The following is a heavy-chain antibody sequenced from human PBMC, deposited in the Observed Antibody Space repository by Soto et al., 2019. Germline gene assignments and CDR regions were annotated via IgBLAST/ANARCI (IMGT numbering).Heavy chain of an antibody. V-gene: IGHV4-31*03. CDR2: ISSSGST. Sequence: SETLSLTCSVSGESIGGVGYWSWIRQFPGRGLEWIGCISSSGSTYYNPALNNRISLSLDTSQNQFSLKLLSVTAADTAVYYCARGPDLRFFDYWGKGTLVTVSS. CDR3: ARGPDLRFFDY. CDR1: GESIGGVGY. D-gene: IGHD3-16*01. J-gene: IGHJ4*02.